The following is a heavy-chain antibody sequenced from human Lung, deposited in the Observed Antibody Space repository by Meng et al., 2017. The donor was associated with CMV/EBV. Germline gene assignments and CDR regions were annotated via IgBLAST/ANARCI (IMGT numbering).Heavy chain of an antibody. CDR2: IYSGGST. V-gene: IGHV3-66*02. D-gene: IGHD3-3*01. Sequence: GGSLRLXCAASGFTVSSNYMSWVRQAPGKGLEWVSVIYSGGSTYYADSVKGRFTISRDSSKNTLYLQMNSLRAEDTAVYYCARETKYYSFWSGYEDYYYYGMDVXGQGXTVTVSS. CDR3: ARETKYYSFWSGYEDYYYYGMDV. CDR1: GFTVSSNY. J-gene: IGHJ6*02.